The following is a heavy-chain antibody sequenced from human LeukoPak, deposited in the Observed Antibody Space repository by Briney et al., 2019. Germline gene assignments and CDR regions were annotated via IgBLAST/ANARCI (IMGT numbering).Heavy chain of an antibody. J-gene: IGHJ4*02. D-gene: IGHD6-19*01. CDR3: ARGCRRGYSSGWPYYFDY. Sequence: PSETLSLTCTVSGGSISSSSYYWGWIRQPPGKGLEWIGSIYYSGSTYYNPSLKSRVTISVDTPKNQFSLKLSSVTAADTAVYYCARGCRRGYSSGWPYYFDYWGQGTLVTVSS. V-gene: IGHV4-39*07. CDR1: GGSISSSSYY. CDR2: IYYSGST.